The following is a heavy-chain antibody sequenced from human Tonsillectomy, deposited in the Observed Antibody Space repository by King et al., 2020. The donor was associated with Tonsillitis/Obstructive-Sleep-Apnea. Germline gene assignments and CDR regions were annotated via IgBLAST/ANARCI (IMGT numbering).Heavy chain of an antibody. J-gene: IGHJ2*01. CDR1: GFTFSSYV. V-gene: IGHV3-23*04. CDR2: ISGSGGST. Sequence: VQLVESGGGLVQPGGSLRLSCAASGFTFSSYVMSWVRQAPGKGLEWVSAISGSGGSTYYADSVKGRLTISRDNSKNTLYLQINSLRAADTAVYYCAKPPVSVVGATFWYFDLWGRGTLVTVSS. D-gene: IGHD1-26*01. CDR3: AKPPVSVVGATFWYFDL.